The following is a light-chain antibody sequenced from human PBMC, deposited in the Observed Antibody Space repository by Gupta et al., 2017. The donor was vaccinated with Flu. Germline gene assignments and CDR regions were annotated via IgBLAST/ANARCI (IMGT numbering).Light chain of an antibody. J-gene: IGLJ3*02. V-gene: IGLV1-40*01. CDR3: QSYDSSLSHWV. CDR2: TAT. Sequence: QSVLTQPPSVSGAPGQRVTISCTGSTSNIGAGYDVHWYQHLPGTAPKLLIFTATKRPSGVPARFSGSKSGTSASLAITGLQAGDEAHYYCQSYDSSLSHWVFGGGTKLTVL. CDR1: TSNIGAGYD.